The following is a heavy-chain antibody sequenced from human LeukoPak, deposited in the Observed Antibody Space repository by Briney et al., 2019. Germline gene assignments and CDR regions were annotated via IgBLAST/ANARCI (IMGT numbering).Heavy chain of an antibody. Sequence: PSETLSLTCTVSGGSISSYYWSWSRQPPGKGLEGIGYIYYSGSTNYNPSLKSRVTISVDTSKNQFSLKLSSVTAADTAVYYCARALGYDFWSGYYQQDYYYYMDVWGKGTTVTVSS. CDR2: IYYSGST. J-gene: IGHJ6*03. V-gene: IGHV4-59*01. CDR3: ARALGYDFWSGYYQQDYYYYMDV. CDR1: GGSISSYY. D-gene: IGHD3-3*01.